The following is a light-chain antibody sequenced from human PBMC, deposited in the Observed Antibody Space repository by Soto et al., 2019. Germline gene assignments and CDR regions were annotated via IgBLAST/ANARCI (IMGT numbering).Light chain of an antibody. CDR1: QTVSSSY. CDR2: RAS. V-gene: IGKV3-20*01. Sequence: EIVLTQSPGTLSLSPGERATLSCRASQTVSSSYLAWYQKKPGQAPRLLIYRASIRANDIPDRFSGSGSGTDFTLTISRLEPEYFAVHYCQQYGTSPFTFGQGNKVEIK. CDR3: QQYGTSPFT. J-gene: IGKJ2*01.